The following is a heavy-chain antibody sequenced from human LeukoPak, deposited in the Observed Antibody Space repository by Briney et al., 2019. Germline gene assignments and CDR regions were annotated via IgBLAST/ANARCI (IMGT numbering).Heavy chain of an antibody. CDR1: GFTFDDYA. J-gene: IGHJ6*02. CDR2: ISWNSGSI. V-gene: IGHV3-9*01. Sequence: GGSLRLSCAASGFTFDDYAMHWVRQAPGKGLEWVSGISWNSGSIGCADSVKGRFTISRDNAKNSLYLQMNSLRAEDTALYYCAKDMVQGKDYYYGMDVWGQGTTVTVSS. CDR3: AKDMVQGKDYYYGMDV. D-gene: IGHD3-10*01.